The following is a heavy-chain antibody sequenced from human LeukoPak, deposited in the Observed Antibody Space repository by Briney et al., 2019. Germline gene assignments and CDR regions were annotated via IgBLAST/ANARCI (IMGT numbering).Heavy chain of an antibody. D-gene: IGHD2-2*01. J-gene: IGHJ5*02. CDR1: GGSISSSGYY. V-gene: IGHV4-39*01. Sequence: SETLSLTCTVSGGSISSSGYYWGWIRQPPGKGLEWIGSIYYSGNTYYNPSLKSRVTISVDTSKNQFSLKLSSVTAADTAVYYCAPRRGVVPVNWFDPWGQGTLVTVSP. CDR2: IYYSGNT. CDR3: APRRGVVPVNWFDP.